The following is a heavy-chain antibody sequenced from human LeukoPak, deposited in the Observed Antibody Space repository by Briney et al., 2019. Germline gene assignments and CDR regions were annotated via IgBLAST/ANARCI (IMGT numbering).Heavy chain of an antibody. CDR2: IYYSGST. CDR3: ARHRGSGSPYFDY. CDR1: GDSINNYY. V-gene: IGHV4-59*08. D-gene: IGHD3-10*01. J-gene: IGHJ4*02. Sequence: SETLSLTCTVSGDSINNYYWSWIRQSPGKGLEWIGYIYYSGSTKYNPSLKSRVTISVDTSKNQFSLKLSSVTAADTAVYHCARHRGSGSPYFDYWGQGTLVTVSP.